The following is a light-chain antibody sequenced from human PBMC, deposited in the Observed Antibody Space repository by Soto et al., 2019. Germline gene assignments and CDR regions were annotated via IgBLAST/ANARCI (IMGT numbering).Light chain of an antibody. V-gene: IGKV1-5*01. CDR2: DAS. Sequence: DIQMTQSPSTPSASVGDRVTITCRASQSIRSWLAWYQQKPGKDPKLLIYDASSLESGVPSRFSGSGSGTEFTLTISSLQPEEFATYDCQQSYSTPRTVGPGTKVDIK. J-gene: IGKJ3*01. CDR3: QQSYSTPRT. CDR1: QSIRSW.